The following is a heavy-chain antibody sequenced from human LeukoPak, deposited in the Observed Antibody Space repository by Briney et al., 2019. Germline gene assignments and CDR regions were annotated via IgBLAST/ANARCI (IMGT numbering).Heavy chain of an antibody. Sequence: PGGSLRLSCAASGFTFSSYGMSWVRQAPGKGLEWVSAISGSGGSTYYADSVKGRFTISRDNSKNTLYLEMNSLRAEDTATYFCAKDTYGRFDFWGPGTLVTVSS. D-gene: IGHD3-10*01. CDR2: ISGSGGST. J-gene: IGHJ4*02. CDR3: AKDTYGRFDF. CDR1: GFTFSSYG. V-gene: IGHV3-23*01.